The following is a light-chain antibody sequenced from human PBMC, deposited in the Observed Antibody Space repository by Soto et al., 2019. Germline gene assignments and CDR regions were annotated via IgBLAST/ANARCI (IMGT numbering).Light chain of an antibody. CDR1: QSVSSY. V-gene: IGKV3-11*01. CDR3: QQRSNWRGVT. J-gene: IGKJ5*01. CDR2: DAS. Sequence: EIVLTQSPATLSLSPWERATLSCRASQSVSSYLAWYQQKPGQAPRLLIYDASNRATGIPARFSGSGSGTDFTLTISSLEPEDFAVYYCQQRSNWRGVTFGQGTRLEIK.